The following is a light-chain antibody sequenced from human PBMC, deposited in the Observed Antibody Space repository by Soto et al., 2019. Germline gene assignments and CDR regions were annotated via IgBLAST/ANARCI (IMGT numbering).Light chain of an antibody. V-gene: IGKV3-20*01. J-gene: IGKJ2*01. Sequence: EIVLTQPPGTLSLSPGERATLSCRASQSVSNNYLAWYQQKPGQTPRLLIYGASSRATGIPDRFSGSGSGTDFTLTISRLEPEDFAVYFCQQYGRSLGYTFGQGTKLEIK. CDR1: QSVSNNY. CDR3: QQYGRSLGYT. CDR2: GAS.